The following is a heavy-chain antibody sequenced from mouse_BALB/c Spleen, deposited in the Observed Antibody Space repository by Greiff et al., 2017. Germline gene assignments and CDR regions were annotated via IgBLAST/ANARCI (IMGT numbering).Heavy chain of an antibody. CDR2: ISYSGST. Sequence: DVQLQESGPGLVKPSQSLSLTCTVTGYSITSDYAWNWIRQFPGNKLEWMGYISYSGSTSYNPSLKSRISITRDTSKNQFFLQLNSVTTEDTATYYCARAGNYLAWFAYWGQGTLVTVSA. J-gene: IGHJ3*01. V-gene: IGHV3-2*02. CDR1: GYSITSDYA. CDR3: ARAGNYLAWFAY. D-gene: IGHD2-1*01.